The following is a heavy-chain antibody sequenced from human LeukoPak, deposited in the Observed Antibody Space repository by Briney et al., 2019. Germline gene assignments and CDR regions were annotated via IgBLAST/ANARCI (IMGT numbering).Heavy chain of an antibody. V-gene: IGHV3-15*01. CDR3: TTVCYYDSPQPMDV. Sequence: PGGSLRLSCAASGFTFSNAWMSWVRQAPGKGLEWVGRIKSKTDGGTTDYAAPVKGRFTISRDDSKNTLYLQMNSLKTEDPAVYYCTTVCYYDSPQPMDVWGKGTTVTVSS. J-gene: IGHJ6*03. CDR2: IKSKTDGGTT. CDR1: GFTFSNAW. D-gene: IGHD2-21*01.